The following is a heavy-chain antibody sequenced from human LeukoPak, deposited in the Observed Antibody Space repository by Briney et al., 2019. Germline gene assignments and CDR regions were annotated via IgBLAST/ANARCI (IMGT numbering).Heavy chain of an antibody. Sequence: GSSAKVSCKVSGGTFNNYAISWVRQAPGQGLEWMGRITPVFDMANYAQKFQGTVTITADKSTSTVYMELSSLRNEDTAVYYCAIIALVPMWGQGTKVTVSS. CDR2: ITPVFDMA. CDR1: GGTFNNYA. CDR3: AIIALVPM. J-gene: IGHJ3*02. D-gene: IGHD6-19*01. V-gene: IGHV1-69*04.